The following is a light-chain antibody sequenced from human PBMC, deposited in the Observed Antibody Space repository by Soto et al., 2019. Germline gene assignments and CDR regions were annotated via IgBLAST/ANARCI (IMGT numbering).Light chain of an antibody. CDR3: QQYNNWPPWT. CDR1: QSVSSN. J-gene: IGKJ1*01. Sequence: EIVMTQSPATLSVSPGERATLSCRASQSVSSNLAWYQQKPGQAPRLLISGASTRATGIPARYSGSGSGTEFTLTISSLQYEDVAVYYCQQYNNWPPWTFGHGTKVEIK. V-gene: IGKV3-15*01. CDR2: GAS.